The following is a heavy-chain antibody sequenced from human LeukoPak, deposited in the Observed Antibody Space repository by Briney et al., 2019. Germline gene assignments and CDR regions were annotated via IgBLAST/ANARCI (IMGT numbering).Heavy chain of an antibody. V-gene: IGHV4-38-2*02. CDR2: IYHSGST. CDR3: ARVLRQGTEYYYYYMDV. Sequence: SETLSLTCTVSGYSISSGYYWGWIRQPPGKGLEWIGSIYHSGSTYYNPSLKSRVTISVDTSKNQFSLKLSSVTAADTAVYYCARVLRQGTEYYYYYMDVWGKGTTVTVSS. J-gene: IGHJ6*03. D-gene: IGHD1-1*01. CDR1: GYSISSGYY.